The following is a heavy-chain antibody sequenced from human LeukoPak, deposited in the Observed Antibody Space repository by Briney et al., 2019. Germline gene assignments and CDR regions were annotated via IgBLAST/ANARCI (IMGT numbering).Heavy chain of an antibody. CDR3: TRAIIVALGTGPFDI. J-gene: IGHJ3*02. Sequence: GGSMRLSCAASGFSFSSYTMNWVRLAPGRGLEWVSSIIGTSEMHYSDSVKGRFTVSRDNDKNSLFLQLYSLSVEDTAVYYCTRAIIVALGTGPFDIWGQGTVVTVSS. CDR1: GFSFSSYT. CDR2: IIGTSEM. V-gene: IGHV3-21*06. D-gene: IGHD6-13*01.